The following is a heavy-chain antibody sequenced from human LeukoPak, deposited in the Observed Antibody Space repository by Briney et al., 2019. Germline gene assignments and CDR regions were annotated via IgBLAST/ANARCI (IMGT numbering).Heavy chain of an antibody. CDR3: AKDIHIGHGSGWPES. CDR1: GFTFGEYG. Sequence: GGSLRLSCVGSGFTFGEYGMHWVRQVPGKGLEWVSHITWDGGSTYYAGSVKGRFTISRDNSKNSLYLQMNSLGAEDTALYYCAKDIHIGHGSGWPESWGQGTLVTVSS. D-gene: IGHD6-19*01. V-gene: IGHV3-43D*03. CDR2: ITWDGGST. J-gene: IGHJ5*02.